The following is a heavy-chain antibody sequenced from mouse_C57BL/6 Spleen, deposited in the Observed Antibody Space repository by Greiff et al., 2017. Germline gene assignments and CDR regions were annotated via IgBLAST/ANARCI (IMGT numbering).Heavy chain of an antibody. V-gene: IGHV5-17*01. Sequence: EVMLVESGGGLVKPGGSLKLSCAASGFTFSDYGMHWVRQAPEKGLEWVAYISSGSSTIYYADTVKGRFTISRDNAKNTLFLQMTSLRSEDTAMYYCARAVPYYYAMDYWGQGTSVTVSS. D-gene: IGHD6-1*01. CDR1: GFTFSDYG. CDR2: ISSGSSTI. J-gene: IGHJ4*01. CDR3: ARAVPYYYAMDY.